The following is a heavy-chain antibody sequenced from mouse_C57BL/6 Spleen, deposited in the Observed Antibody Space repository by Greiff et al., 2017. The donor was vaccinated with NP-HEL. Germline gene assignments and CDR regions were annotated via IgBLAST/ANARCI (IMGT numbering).Heavy chain of an antibody. CDR2: INPSSGYT. D-gene: IGHD2-4*01. V-gene: IGHV1-4*01. CDR1: GYTFTSYT. CDR3: AREEGIDYDERDYAMDY. Sequence: VQLQESGAELARPGASVKMSCKASGYTFTSYTMHWVKQRPGQGLEWIGYINPSSGYTKYNQKFKDKATLTADKSSSTAYMQLSSLTSEDSAVYYCAREEGIDYDERDYAMDYWGQGTSVTVSS. J-gene: IGHJ4*01.